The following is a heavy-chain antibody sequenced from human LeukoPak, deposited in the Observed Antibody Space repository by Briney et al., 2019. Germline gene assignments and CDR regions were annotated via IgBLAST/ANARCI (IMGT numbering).Heavy chain of an antibody. Sequence: GGTLRLSCAASGFTFSSYGMSWVRQAPGKGLEWVSGISGRGGSTYYAGSVKGRFIISRDNSKNTLYLQMNSLRAEDTAVYYCAKDSYYDYVWGSYRYTNKFDYWGQGTLVTVSS. D-gene: IGHD3-16*02. V-gene: IGHV3-23*01. CDR1: GFTFSSYG. J-gene: IGHJ4*02. CDR2: ISGRGGST. CDR3: AKDSYYDYVWGSYRYTNKFDY.